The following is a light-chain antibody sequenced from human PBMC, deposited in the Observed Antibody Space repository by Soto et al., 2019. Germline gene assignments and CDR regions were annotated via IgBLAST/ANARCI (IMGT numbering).Light chain of an antibody. CDR3: QQRSSWPVT. CDR2: DVS. J-gene: IGKJ4*01. V-gene: IGKV3-11*01. Sequence: EIVLTQAPATLSLSPGERATLSCRASQSVNIYLAWYQQRPGQAPRLLIYDVSNRATGIPARFSGSGSGTDFTLTISSLEPEDFAVYYCQQRSSWPVTFGGGTKVEIE. CDR1: QSVNIY.